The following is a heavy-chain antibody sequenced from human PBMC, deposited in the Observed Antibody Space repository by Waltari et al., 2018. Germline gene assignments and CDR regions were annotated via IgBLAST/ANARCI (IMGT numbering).Heavy chain of an antibody. V-gene: IGHV4-34*01. CDR2: VNYGGTT. CDR1: GGSLSGYY. CDR3: AKQVAGSGWYIG. Sequence: QVRLQQWGAGLLKPSETLSLTCVVSGGSLSGYYWSWNRQPPGKGLEWIGEVNYGGTTNYNPSLKSRITVSIDTSNNQFSLNLNSVTAADTAVYYCAKQVAGSGWYIGWGQGTLVSVSS. J-gene: IGHJ4*02. D-gene: IGHD6-19*01.